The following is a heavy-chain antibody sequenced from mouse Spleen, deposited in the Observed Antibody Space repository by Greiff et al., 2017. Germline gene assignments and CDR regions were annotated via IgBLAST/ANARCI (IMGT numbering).Heavy chain of an antibody. CDR1: GYSFTGYF. D-gene: IGHD1-1*01. V-gene: IGHV1-20*01. Sequence: VQLKESGPELVKPGDSVKISCKASGYSFTGYFMNWVMQSHGKSLEWIGRINPYNGDTFYNQKFKGKATLTVDKSSSTAHMELRSLTSEDSAVYYCARNYYGSGHWYFDVWGAGTTVTVSS. CDR3: ARNYYGSGHWYFDV. J-gene: IGHJ1*01. CDR2: INPYNGDT.